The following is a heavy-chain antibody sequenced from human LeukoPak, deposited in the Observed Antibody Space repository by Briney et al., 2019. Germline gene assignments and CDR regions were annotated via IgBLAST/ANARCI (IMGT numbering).Heavy chain of an antibody. D-gene: IGHD3-16*02. J-gene: IGHJ4*02. CDR3: RYDY. V-gene: IGHV4-59*01. CDR1: GGSISSYY. CDR2: IYYSGST. Sequence: PSETLSLTCTVSGGSISSYYWSWIRQPPGKGLEWIGYIYYSGSTNYNPSLKSRVTISVDTSKNQFYTAVYYCARSALGELSLRYDYWGQGTLVTVSS.